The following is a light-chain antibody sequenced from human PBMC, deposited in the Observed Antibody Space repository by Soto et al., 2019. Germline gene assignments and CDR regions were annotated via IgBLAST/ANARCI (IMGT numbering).Light chain of an antibody. V-gene: IGKV1-9*01. J-gene: IGKJ4*01. CDR3: QQVNSYPLT. CDR1: QGISYY. Sequence: DIQLTQSPSFLSASVGDRVTITCRASQGISYYLAWYQQKPGKAPKVLIYDASTLQSGVPSRFSGSGSGTEFPLTISSLQPEDSATYYCQQVNSYPLTFGGGTKVEIK. CDR2: DAS.